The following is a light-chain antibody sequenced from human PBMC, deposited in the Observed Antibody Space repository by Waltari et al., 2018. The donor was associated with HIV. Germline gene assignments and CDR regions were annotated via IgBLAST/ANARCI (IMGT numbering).Light chain of an antibody. V-gene: IGLV2-8*01. CDR3: FSYAGNNFLL. CDR1: SSDIGLYNF. Sequence: QSALTQPPSASGSPGQSVTISCAGTSSDIGLYNFVSWYQHHPGKAPKLMISDVSRRPSGVPDRFSGSKSGNTASLTVSCLQADDEATYYCFSYAGNNFLLFGGGTKLTVL. CDR2: DVS. J-gene: IGLJ2*01.